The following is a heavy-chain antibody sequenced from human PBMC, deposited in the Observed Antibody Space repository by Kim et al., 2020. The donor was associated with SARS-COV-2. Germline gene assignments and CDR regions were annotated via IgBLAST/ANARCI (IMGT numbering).Heavy chain of an antibody. J-gene: IGHJ5*02. CDR2: GST. Sequence: GSTYYNPSLKSRVTISVATSKNQFSLKLSSVTAADTAVYYCARHGNWFDPWGQGTLVSVSS. CDR3: ARHGNWFDP. V-gene: IGHV4-39*01.